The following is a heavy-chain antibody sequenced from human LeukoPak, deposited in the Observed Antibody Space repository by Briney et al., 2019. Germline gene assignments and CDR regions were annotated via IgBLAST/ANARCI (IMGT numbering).Heavy chain of an antibody. V-gene: IGHV4-4*07. CDR3: ARRDYSSGWSFDK. J-gene: IGHJ4*02. D-gene: IGHD6-19*01. CDR1: GGSISNYH. CDR2: IHTSGST. Sequence: PSETLSLTCTVSGGSISNYHWTWIRQPAGKGLEWIGQIHTSGSTNYNPPLKSRVAMSIDTPENQVSLTMRSVTAADTAVYYCARRDYSSGWSFDKWGQGTLVTVSS.